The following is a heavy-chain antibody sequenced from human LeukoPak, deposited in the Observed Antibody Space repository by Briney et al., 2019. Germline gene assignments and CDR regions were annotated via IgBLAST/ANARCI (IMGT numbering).Heavy chain of an antibody. J-gene: IGHJ4*02. CDR3: AKDRGSGTKDYGDFKDY. CDR2: ISYDGSNK. CDR1: GFTFSSYG. Sequence: GGSLRLSCAASGFTFSSYGMHWVRQAPGKGLEWVAVISYDGSNKYYADSVKGRFTISRDNSKNTLYLQMNSLRAEDTAVYYCAKDRGSGTKDYGDFKDYWGQGTLVTVSS. D-gene: IGHD4-17*01. V-gene: IGHV3-30*18.